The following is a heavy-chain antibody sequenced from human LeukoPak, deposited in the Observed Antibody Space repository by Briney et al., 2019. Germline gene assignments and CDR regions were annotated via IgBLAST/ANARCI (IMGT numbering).Heavy chain of an antibody. D-gene: IGHD3-10*01. CDR3: ARGSYSGSRFDY. CDR1: GGTFSSYA. Sequence: GASVKVSCKASGGTFSSYAISWVRQAPGQGLEWMGGIIPIFGTANYAQKFQGRVTITADKSTSTAYMELSSLRSEDTAVYYCARGSYSGSRFDYWGQGTLVTVSS. CDR2: IIPIFGTA. J-gene: IGHJ4*02. V-gene: IGHV1-69*06.